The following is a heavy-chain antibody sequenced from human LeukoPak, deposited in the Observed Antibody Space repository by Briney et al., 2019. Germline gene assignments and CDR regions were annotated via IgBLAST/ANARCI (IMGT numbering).Heavy chain of an antibody. Sequence: TPSETLSLTCTVSGGSISSYYLSWIRQPAGKGLEWIGRIYTSGSTNYNPSLKSRVTMSVDTSKNQFSLKLSSVTAADTAVYYRATSKSSSGWYWDYWGQGTLVTVSS. CDR1: GGSISSYY. D-gene: IGHD6-19*01. CDR2: IYTSGST. V-gene: IGHV4-4*07. J-gene: IGHJ4*02. CDR3: ATSKSSSGWYWDY.